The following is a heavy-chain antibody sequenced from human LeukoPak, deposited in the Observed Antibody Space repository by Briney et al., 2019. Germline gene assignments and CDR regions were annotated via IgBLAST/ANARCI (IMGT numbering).Heavy chain of an antibody. D-gene: IGHD1-26*01. CDR1: GFIVSGDF. J-gene: IGHJ4*02. CDR2: IYSDGST. CDR3: ASERGRGRDSPWFDY. Sequence: GGSLRLSCAASGFIVSGDFMSWVRQAPGKGLEWVSVIYSDGSTYYADSVKGRFTISRDNSKNTLDLQMTGLRAEDTAVYYCASERGRGRDSPWFDYWGQRTLVTVSS. V-gene: IGHV3-53*01.